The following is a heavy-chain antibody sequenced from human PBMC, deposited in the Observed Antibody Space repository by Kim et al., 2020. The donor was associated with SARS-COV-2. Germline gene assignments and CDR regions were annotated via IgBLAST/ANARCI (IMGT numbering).Heavy chain of an antibody. V-gene: IGHV1-3*01. CDR1: GYTFTSYA. CDR3: ARIYYGSGSYYIASYFDY. CDR2: INAGNGNT. J-gene: IGHJ4*02. Sequence: ASVKVSCKASGYTFTSYAMHWVRQAPGQRLEWMGWINAGNGNTKYSQKFQGRVTITRDTSASTAYMELSSLRSEDTAVYYCARIYYGSGSYYIASYFDYWGQGTLVTVSS. D-gene: IGHD3-10*01.